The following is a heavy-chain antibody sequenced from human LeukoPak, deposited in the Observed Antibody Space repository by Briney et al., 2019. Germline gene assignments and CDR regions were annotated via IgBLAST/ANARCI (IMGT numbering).Heavy chain of an antibody. V-gene: IGHV3-23*01. CDR1: GGTFSSYS. CDR2: LSGGGGNT. D-gene: IGHD6-13*01. CDR3: AKGGAEAGTLYLEY. J-gene: IGHJ4*02. Sequence: SCKASGGTFSSYSMTWVRQAPGEGLEWVSALSGGGGNTYYADSVKGRFTISRDNSKNTLYLQMNSLRAEDTAIYYCAKGGAEAGTLYLEYWGQGTLVTVSS.